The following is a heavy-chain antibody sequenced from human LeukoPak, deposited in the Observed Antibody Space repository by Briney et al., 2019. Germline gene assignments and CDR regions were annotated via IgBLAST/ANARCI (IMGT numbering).Heavy chain of an antibody. CDR1: GYTFTSYG. CDR2: ISAYNGNT. Sequence: ASVKVSRKASGYTFTSYGISWVRQAPGQGLEWMGWISAYNGNTNYAQKLQGRVTMTTDTSTSTAYMELRSLRSDDTAVYYCARDNKLVWAFDIWGQGTMVTVSS. J-gene: IGHJ3*02. D-gene: IGHD1-1*01. V-gene: IGHV1-18*01. CDR3: ARDNKLVWAFDI.